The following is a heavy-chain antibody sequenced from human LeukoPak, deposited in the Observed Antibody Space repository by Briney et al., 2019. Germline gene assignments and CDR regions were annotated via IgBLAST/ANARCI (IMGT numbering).Heavy chain of an antibody. D-gene: IGHD2-8*01. CDR3: ARGLIVPSCMDV. CDR2: INAGNGII. CDR1: GYTFTSHL. Sequence: VASVKVSCKASGYTFTSHLMHWVRQAPGQRLEWMGWINAGNGIIKYSQKFQARVAITRDTSASTAYMELSSLRSEDTAVYYCARGLIVPSCMDVWGQGTTVTVSS. J-gene: IGHJ6*02. V-gene: IGHV1-3*01.